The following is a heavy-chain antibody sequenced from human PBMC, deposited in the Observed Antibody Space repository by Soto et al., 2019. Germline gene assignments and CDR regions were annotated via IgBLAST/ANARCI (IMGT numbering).Heavy chain of an antibody. CDR1: GVTVRSYA. CDR3: APMGV. Sequence: GWSLGLGCASSGVTVRSYAMSWVRQAPGKGLEWVSAISGSDNSTYYADSVKGRFTISRDNSKNTLYLQMSSLRADDTAVYYCAPMGVWGQGTTVTVSS. J-gene: IGHJ6*02. CDR2: ISGSDNST. V-gene: IGHV3-23*01.